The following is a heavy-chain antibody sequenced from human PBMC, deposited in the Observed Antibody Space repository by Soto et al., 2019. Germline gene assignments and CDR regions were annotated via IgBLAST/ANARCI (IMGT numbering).Heavy chain of an antibody. CDR1: GYTFTSYG. CDR3: ARATGDYGIN. Sequence: QVQLVQSGAEVKKPGASVKVSCKASGYTFTSYGISWVRQAPGQGLEWMGWISAYNGNTNYAQKPQGRVTKTTHTSTSTAYRELRSLRSDDTAAYYCARATGDYGINWAQGPLVTVSS. V-gene: IGHV1-18*01. D-gene: IGHD4-17*01. J-gene: IGHJ4*02. CDR2: ISAYNGNT.